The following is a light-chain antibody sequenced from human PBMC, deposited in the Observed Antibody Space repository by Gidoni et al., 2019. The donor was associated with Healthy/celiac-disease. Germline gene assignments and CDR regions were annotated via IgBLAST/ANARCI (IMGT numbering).Light chain of an antibody. CDR2: DVS. Sequence: QSALTPPRSVSGSPGPSVTISCTGTSSDVGGYNYVSWYQQHPGKAPKLMIYDVSKRPSGVPDRFSGSKSGNTASLTISGLQADDEADYYCCSYAGSYTWVFGGGTKLTVL. CDR3: CSYAGSYTWV. CDR1: SSDVGGYNY. J-gene: IGLJ3*02. V-gene: IGLV2-11*01.